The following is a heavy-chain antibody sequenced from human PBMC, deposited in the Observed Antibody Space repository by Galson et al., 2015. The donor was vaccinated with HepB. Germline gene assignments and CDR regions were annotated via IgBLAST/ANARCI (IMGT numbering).Heavy chain of an antibody. D-gene: IGHD3-22*01. CDR2: GSSTGTS. CDR1: GGSISTYY. CDR3: ARLSSSGYAWYFDY. V-gene: IGHV4-59*08. Sequence: ETLSLTCSVSGGSISTYYWGWIRQPPGKGLEWIGHGSSTGTSDYNASLKSRATISLDTSKNHFSLRLSSVTAADTARYYCARLSSSGYAWYFDYWGQGTLVTVSS. J-gene: IGHJ4*02.